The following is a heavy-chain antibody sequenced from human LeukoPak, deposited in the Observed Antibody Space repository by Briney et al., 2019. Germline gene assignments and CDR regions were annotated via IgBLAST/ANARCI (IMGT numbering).Heavy chain of an antibody. CDR1: GFTFSSYA. CDR2: ISGSGGST. Sequence: GGSLRLSCAASGFTFSSYAMSWVRQAPGKGLEWVSAISGSGGSTYYADSVKGRFTISRDNSKHTLDLQMTSLRAEDTAVYYRAKDGGDFWSGRYYFDYWGQGTLVTVSS. CDR3: AKDGGDFWSGRYYFDY. J-gene: IGHJ4*02. V-gene: IGHV3-23*01. D-gene: IGHD3-3*01.